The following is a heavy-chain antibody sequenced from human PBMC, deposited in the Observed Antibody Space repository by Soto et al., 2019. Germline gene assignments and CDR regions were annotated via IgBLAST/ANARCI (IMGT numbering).Heavy chain of an antibody. CDR1: GGSFSGYY. D-gene: IGHD5-12*01. CDR2: INHSGST. Sequence: QVQLQQWGAGLLKPSETLSLTCAVYGGSFSGYYWSWIRQPPGKGLEWIGEINHSGSTNYNPSLKSRVTISVDTSKNQFSLKLSSVTAAVTAVYYCARGGGRDGYNYYYYYGMDVWGQGTTVTVSS. V-gene: IGHV4-34*01. J-gene: IGHJ6*02. CDR3: ARGGGRDGYNYYYYYGMDV.